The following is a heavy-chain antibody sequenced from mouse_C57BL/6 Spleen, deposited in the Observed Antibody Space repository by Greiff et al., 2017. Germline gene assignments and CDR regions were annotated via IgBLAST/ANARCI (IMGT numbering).Heavy chain of an antibody. D-gene: IGHD1-1*01. CDR2: IDPSASYT. J-gene: IGHJ4*01. V-gene: IGHV1-59*01. CDR3: ARCYYGSSSLYAMDY. CDR1: GYTFTSYW. Sequence: QVQLQQPGAELVRPGTSVKLSCKASGYTFTSYWMHWVKQRPGQGLEWIGVIDPSASYTNYNQTFKGKATLTVDTSSSTAYMQLSSLTSEDSAVYYCARCYYGSSSLYAMDYWGQGTSVTVSS.